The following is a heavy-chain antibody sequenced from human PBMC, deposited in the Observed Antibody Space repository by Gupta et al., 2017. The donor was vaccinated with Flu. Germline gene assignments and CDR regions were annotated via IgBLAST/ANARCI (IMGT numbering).Heavy chain of an antibody. CDR3: ARDQVSYYGLDV. CDR1: GYTFSAYY. Sequence: VQQEQSGTEVTRPGPSVKLSWKASGYTFSAYYIPWFRQAPGQGLEWMGWINPTTGVTNYGQRFQGRVTMTRVTYENTAYMELSSLRTDDSAIYFCARDQVSYYGLDVWGQGTTVVVSS. J-gene: IGHJ6*02. D-gene: IGHD2-8*01. CDR2: INPTTGVT. V-gene: IGHV1-2*02.